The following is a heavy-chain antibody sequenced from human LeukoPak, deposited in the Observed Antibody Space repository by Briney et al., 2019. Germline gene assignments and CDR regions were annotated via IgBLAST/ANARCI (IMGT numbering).Heavy chain of an antibody. D-gene: IGHD5-18*01. CDR1: GYTFTSYG. CDR2: INTYNGDT. CDR3: ARESRIQLWLSYFDY. J-gene: IGHJ4*02. Sequence: GASVKVSCKASGYTFTSYGISWVRQAPGQGLEWMGWINTYNGDTQYSQNLQGRLTMTTDTSTSTAYMELRSLRSDDTAVYYCARESRIQLWLSYFDYWGQGTLLTVSS. V-gene: IGHV1-18*01.